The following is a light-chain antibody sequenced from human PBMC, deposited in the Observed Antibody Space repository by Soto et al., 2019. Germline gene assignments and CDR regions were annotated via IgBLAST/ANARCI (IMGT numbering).Light chain of an antibody. CDR1: QSVSSSY. J-gene: IGKJ1*01. CDR2: GAS. Sequence: EIVLTQSPGTLSLSPGERATLSCRASQSVSSSYLAWYQQKPGQAPRLLIYGASSRATGISDRFSGWGSGTDFTLVISRLEPEDFAVYYCQQRHNWSWTFGQGTRVDIK. V-gene: IGKV3D-20*02. CDR3: QQRHNWSWT.